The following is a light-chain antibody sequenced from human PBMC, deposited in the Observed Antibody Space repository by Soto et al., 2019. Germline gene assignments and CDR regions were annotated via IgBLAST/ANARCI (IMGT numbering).Light chain of an antibody. V-gene: IGKV1-12*01. Sequence: DIQMTRSRFSVSASVGDRVIMTCRARQGISSLLSWYQQKPGKAPNLLIHTEASLQSGVPSRFSDSGSRTDFTLTISSLQTEDFATYYCQQANSFPLTFGGGTKVEIK. CDR3: QQANSFPLT. CDR2: TEA. J-gene: IGKJ4*02. CDR1: QGISSL.